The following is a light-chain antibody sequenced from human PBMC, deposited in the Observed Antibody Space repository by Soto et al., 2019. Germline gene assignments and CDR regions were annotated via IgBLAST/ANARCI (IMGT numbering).Light chain of an antibody. Sequence: DIQVTQSPSSLSAFLGDRAIITCRASQVIRDALGSDQQKPGKVPRRLIYSASSLKNGVPARFSGSGSETVFTLTISSRQPGDFATYFCLQHSDYPVTCGQGTRMEI. CDR1: QVIRDA. V-gene: IGKV1-17*01. CDR2: SAS. J-gene: IGKJ2*01. CDR3: LQHSDYPVT.